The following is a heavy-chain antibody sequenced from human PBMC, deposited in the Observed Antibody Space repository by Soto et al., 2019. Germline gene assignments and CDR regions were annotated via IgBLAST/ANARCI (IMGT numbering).Heavy chain of an antibody. CDR2: IYPGDSDT. CDR3: ARHGSGAPEYYYYYYGMDV. V-gene: IGHV5-51*01. D-gene: IGHD3-10*01. Sequence: PGESLKISCKGSGYSFTSCWIDWVRQMPGKGLEWMGIIYPGDSDTRYSPSFQGQVTISADKSISTAYLQWSSLKASDTAMYYCARHGSGAPEYYYYYYGMDVWGQGTTVTVSS. J-gene: IGHJ6*02. CDR1: GYSFTSCW.